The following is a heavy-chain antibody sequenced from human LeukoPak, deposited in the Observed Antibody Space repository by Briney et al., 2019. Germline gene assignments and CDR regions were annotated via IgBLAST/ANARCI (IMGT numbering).Heavy chain of an antibody. CDR3: ARVTYDSRFDP. Sequence: GGSLRLLCAVSGYTFSDYYMMWMRQAPGRGLEGVSYISSSCSNIYYADSVKGRFPIYRENAKDSLYLQMNDLRAEDSAVYYCARVTYDSRFDPWGQGTLVTVSS. J-gene: IGHJ5*02. V-gene: IGHV3-11*01. D-gene: IGHD3-22*01. CDR2: ISSSCSNI. CDR1: GYTFSDYY.